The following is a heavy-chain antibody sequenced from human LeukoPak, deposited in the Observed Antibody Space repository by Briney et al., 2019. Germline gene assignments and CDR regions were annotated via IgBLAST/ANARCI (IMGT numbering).Heavy chain of an antibody. D-gene: IGHD2-2*02. J-gene: IGHJ4*02. V-gene: IGHV3-23*01. CDR1: GFTFTNYG. CDR2: FSGSGGST. Sequence: GGSLRLSCAASGFTFTNYGMSLVCQAPGKGLEWVSAFSGSGGSTYYADSVKGRFTISRDNSKNTLYLQMNSLRAEDTAVYYCAKDVGYCSSTTCYKPFDYWGQGTLVTVSS. CDR3: AKDVGYCSSTTCYKPFDY.